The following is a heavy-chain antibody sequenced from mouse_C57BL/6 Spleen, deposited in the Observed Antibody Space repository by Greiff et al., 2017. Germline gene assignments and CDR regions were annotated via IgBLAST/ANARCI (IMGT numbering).Heavy chain of an antibody. CDR1: GYSFTGYY. V-gene: IGHV1-42*01. CDR2: INPSTGGT. J-gene: IGHJ2*01. Sequence: EVQLVESGPELVKPGASVKISCKASGYSFTGYYMNWVKQSPEKSLEWIGEINPSTGGTTYNQKFKAKATLTVDKSSSTAYMQLKSLTSEDSAVYYCARRDYGSSPFDYWGQGTTLTVSS. D-gene: IGHD1-1*01. CDR3: ARRDYGSSPFDY.